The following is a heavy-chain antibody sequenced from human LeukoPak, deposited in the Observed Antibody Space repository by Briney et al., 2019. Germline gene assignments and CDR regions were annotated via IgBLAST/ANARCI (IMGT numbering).Heavy chain of an antibody. CDR2: IRSKANSYAT. CDR3: TRHGYGDGPP. V-gene: IGHV3-73*01. J-gene: IGHJ5*02. CDR1: GFTFSSYA. D-gene: IGHD4-17*01. Sequence: GGSLRLSCAASGFTFSSYAMHWVRQGPGKGLEWVGRIRSKANSYATAYAASVKGRFTISRDDSKNTAYLQMNSLKTEDTAVYHCTRHGYGDGPPWGQGTLVTVSS.